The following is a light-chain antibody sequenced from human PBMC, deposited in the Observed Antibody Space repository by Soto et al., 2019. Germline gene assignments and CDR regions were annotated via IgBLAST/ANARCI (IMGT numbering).Light chain of an antibody. CDR3: AVWDDSLNGYV. J-gene: IGLJ1*01. CDR2: SNS. V-gene: IGLV1-44*01. CDR1: TSNIGGNT. Sequence: QSVLTQPPSASGTPGQRVTISCSGSTSNIGGNTVNWYQQLPGTAPKLLMYSNSQRPSGVPDRFSSSKSGTSASLAISGLQSEDEADYYCAVWDDSLNGYVFGTGTKVTVL.